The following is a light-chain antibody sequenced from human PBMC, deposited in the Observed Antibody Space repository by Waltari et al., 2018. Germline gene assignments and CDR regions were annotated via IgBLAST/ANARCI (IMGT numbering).Light chain of an antibody. V-gene: IGKV4-1*01. Sequence: DIVMTQSPDSLAVSLGERATINCKSSQSVIYSVNNQNYLAWYQQKPGQPPKLLIYWASARESGVPDRFSGSGSGTDFTLTITSLQAEDVAVYYCHQYSTTPWTFGQGTKVEI. J-gene: IGKJ1*01. CDR2: WAS. CDR1: QSVIYSVNNQNY. CDR3: HQYSTTPWT.